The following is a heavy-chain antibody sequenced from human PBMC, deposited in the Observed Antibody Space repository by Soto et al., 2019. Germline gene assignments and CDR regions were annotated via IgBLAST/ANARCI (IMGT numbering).Heavy chain of an antibody. D-gene: IGHD2-8*01. Sequence: ASVKVSCKASGYTFTIYGIIWVRQAPGQGLEWMGWISGYNGDTNYAQKFQGRVSMTIDTSTTTAYMGLRSLTSDDTAVYYCAKNGQPPYYYYGLDVWGQGTTVTVSS. J-gene: IGHJ6*02. CDR1: GYTFTIYG. CDR3: AKNGQPPYYYYGLDV. V-gene: IGHV1-18*01. CDR2: ISGYNGDT.